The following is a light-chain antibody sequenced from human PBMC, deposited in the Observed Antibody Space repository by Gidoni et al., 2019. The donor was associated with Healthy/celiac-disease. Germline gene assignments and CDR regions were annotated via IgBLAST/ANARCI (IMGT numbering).Light chain of an antibody. CDR2: DAS. Sequence: DIQMTQSPSSLSASVGDRVTITCQASQDISNYLNWYQQKPGKAPKRLIYDASNLETGVQSRFSGSGSGTDFTFTISSLQPEDIATYYCQQYDNLQVTFGPGTKVDIK. V-gene: IGKV1-33*01. CDR1: QDISNY. J-gene: IGKJ3*01. CDR3: QQYDNLQVT.